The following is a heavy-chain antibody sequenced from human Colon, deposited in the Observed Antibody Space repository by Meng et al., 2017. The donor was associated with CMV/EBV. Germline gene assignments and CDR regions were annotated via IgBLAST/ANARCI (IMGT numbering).Heavy chain of an antibody. J-gene: IGHJ4*02. CDR2: IFHSGSS. Sequence: VSGDSFSSSHWWSWVRQPPGKGLEWIGEIFHSGSSTYNPSLKSRVTISVDKSRNHFSLKLNSLTAADTAVYYCARGTIESNLAFDYWGQGILVTVSS. V-gene: IGHV4-4*02. CDR3: ARGTIESNLAFDY. D-gene: IGHD1/OR15-1a*01. CDR1: GDSFSSSHW.